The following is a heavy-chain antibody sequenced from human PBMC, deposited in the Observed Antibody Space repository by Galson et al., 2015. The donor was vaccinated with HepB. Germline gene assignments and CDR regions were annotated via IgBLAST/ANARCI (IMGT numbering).Heavy chain of an antibody. D-gene: IGHD3-22*01. Sequence: SLRLSCAASGFTFSSYAMHWVRQAPGKGLEWVAVISYDGSNKYYADSVKGRFTISRDNSKNTLYLQMNSLRAEDTAVYYCARGGGYDSSGPGWFDPWGQGTLVTVSS. V-gene: IGHV3-30-3*01. J-gene: IGHJ5*02. CDR2: ISYDGSNK. CDR1: GFTFSSYA. CDR3: ARGGGYDSSGPGWFDP.